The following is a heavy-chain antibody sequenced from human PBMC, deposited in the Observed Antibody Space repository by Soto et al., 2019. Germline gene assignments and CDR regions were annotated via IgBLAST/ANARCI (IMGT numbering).Heavy chain of an antibody. CDR2: ISGSGGST. CDR3: AKGYLGYCSSTSCPHDAFDI. D-gene: IGHD2-2*01. V-gene: IGHV3-23*01. CDR1: GFTFSSYA. J-gene: IGHJ3*02. Sequence: PGGSLRLSCAASGFTFSSYAMSWVRQAPGKGLEWVSAISGSGGSTYYADSVKGRFTISRDNSKNTLYLQMNSLRAEDTAVYYCAKGYLGYCSSTSCPHDAFDIWGQGTMVTVSS.